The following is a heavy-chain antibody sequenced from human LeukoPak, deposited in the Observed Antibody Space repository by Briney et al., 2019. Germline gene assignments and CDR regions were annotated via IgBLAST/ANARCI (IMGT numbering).Heavy chain of an antibody. D-gene: IGHD6-25*01. J-gene: IGHJ6*02. CDR3: ARVWAATDYYYYGMDV. CDR1: GFTFSSYA. Sequence: AGGSLRLSCSASGFTFSSYAIHWVRQAPGKGLEWVAVTVYDGSTKYYGESVKGRFTISRDNSKNRVHLQVDRLRPEDTAVYFCARVWAATDYYYYGMDVWGQGTTVTVSS. CDR2: TVYDGSTK. V-gene: IGHV3-30-3*01.